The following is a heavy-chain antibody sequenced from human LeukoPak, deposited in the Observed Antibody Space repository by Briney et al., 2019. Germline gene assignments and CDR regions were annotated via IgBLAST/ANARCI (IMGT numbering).Heavy chain of an antibody. V-gene: IGHV3-7*01. CDR1: GFTFSSYW. D-gene: IGHD2-21*02. J-gene: IGHJ3*02. CDR2: IKQDGSEK. Sequence: GGSLRLSCAASGFTFSSYWMSWVRQAPGKGLEWVANIKQDGSEKYYVDSVKGRFTISRDNAKNSLHLQMNSLRAEDTAVYYCARVQVVVTALDAFDIWGQGTMVTVSS. CDR3: ARVQVVVTALDAFDI.